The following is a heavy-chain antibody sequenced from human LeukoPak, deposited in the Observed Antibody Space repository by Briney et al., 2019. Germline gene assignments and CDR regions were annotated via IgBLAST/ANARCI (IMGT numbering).Heavy chain of an antibody. V-gene: IGHV3-66*01. J-gene: IGHJ4*02. CDR3: ARDRGGSYSAIDY. D-gene: IGHD1-26*01. CDR2: IYSGGST. CDR1: GFTVSSNY. Sequence: PGGSLRLSCAASGFTVSSNYMSWVRQAPGKGLEWVSVIYSGGSTFYADSVKGRFTISRDNAKNSLYLQMNSLRAEDTAVYYCARDRGGSYSAIDYWCQGTLVTVSS.